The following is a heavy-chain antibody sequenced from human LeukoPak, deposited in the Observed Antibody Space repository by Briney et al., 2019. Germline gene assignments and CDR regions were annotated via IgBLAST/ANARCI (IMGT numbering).Heavy chain of an antibody. Sequence: GGSLRLSCAASGFTFSSYAMSWVRQAPGKGLEWVSTISGYSTYYADSVKGRFTISRDNSKNTLYLQMNSLRAEDTAVYYCARVRWVGQQLVPLYYFDYWGQGTLVTVSS. D-gene: IGHD6-13*01. CDR1: GFTFSSYA. CDR3: ARVRWVGQQLVPLYYFDY. CDR2: ISGYST. J-gene: IGHJ4*02. V-gene: IGHV3-23*01.